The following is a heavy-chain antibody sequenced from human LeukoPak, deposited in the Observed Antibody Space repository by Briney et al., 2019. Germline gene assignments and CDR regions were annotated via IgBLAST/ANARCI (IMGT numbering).Heavy chain of an antibody. J-gene: IGHJ4*02. V-gene: IGHV4-39*01. CDR1: GASIRGSSYY. Sequence: PSETLSLTCTVSGASIRGSSYYWAWIRQTPGKGLEWIGSIYYSGSTHYTPSLKGRLTMSVDTSKNQFSLRVSSVTAADTAVYYCARNSSYYNTGGFDYWGQGILVTVSS. CDR2: IYYSGST. D-gene: IGHD3-10*01. CDR3: ARNSSYYNTGGFDY.